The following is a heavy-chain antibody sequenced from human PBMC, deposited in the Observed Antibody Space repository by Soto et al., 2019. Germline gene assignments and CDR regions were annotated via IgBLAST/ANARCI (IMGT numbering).Heavy chain of an antibody. CDR1: VGSFSGYY. J-gene: IGHJ6*01. CDR2: INHSGST. V-gene: IGHV4-34*01. CDR3: ARGRAGYDILTGYSNGSYYGMDV. D-gene: IGHD3-9*01. Sequence: PXETVSLTCAFYVGSFSGYYWSCIREPPGKGLEWIGEINHSGSTNYNPSLKSRVTISVDTSKNQFSLKLSSVTAADTAVYYCARGRAGYDILTGYSNGSYYGMDVWGQGTTFTVSS.